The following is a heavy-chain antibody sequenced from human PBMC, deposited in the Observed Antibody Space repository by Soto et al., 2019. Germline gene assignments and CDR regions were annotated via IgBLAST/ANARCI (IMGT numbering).Heavy chain of an antibody. J-gene: IGHJ4*02. D-gene: IGHD3-10*01. CDR2: IYSGGST. V-gene: IGHV3-53*01. CDR3: ARGFTMVREVIHTPYFDY. CDR1: GFTVSSNY. Sequence: GGSLRLSCAASGFTVSSNYMSWVRQAPGKGLEWVSIIYSGGSTYYADSVKGRFTIPRDNSKNTLYLQMNSLRAEDTAVYYCARGFTMVREVIHTPYFDYWAQGTLVTVPS.